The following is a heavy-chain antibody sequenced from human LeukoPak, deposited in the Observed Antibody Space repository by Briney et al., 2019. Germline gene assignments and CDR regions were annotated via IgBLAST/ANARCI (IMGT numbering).Heavy chain of an antibody. CDR1: GFSFRTYW. CDR2: LSPEGSDK. V-gene: IGHV3-7*01. CDR3: ARDAYTSASDS. Sequence: GGSLRLSCAASGFSFRTYWMTWVRQAPGKGLEWVANLSPEGSDKFYVDSVKGRFTIFRDNAKSSVYLRTSSLRVEDTAVYYCARDAYTSASDSWGQGTLVSVSS. J-gene: IGHJ5*01. D-gene: IGHD3-16*01.